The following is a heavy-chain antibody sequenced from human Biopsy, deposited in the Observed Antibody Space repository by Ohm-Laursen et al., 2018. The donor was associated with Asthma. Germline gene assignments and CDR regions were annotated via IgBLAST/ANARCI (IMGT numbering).Heavy chain of an antibody. V-gene: IGHV3-30*03. CDR2: VSSDGHNK. D-gene: IGHD3-22*01. CDR1: GFFFSQGG. Sequence: SLRLSCSASGFFFSQGGMHWVRQGPGKGLEWVALVSSDGHNKYYEDSVKGRFTISRDNSRNRLYLQINRLTVEDSAVYFCARQSGQDYGDSSGFDIWGQGTKVAVSS. J-gene: IGHJ3*02. CDR3: ARQSGQDYGDSSGFDI.